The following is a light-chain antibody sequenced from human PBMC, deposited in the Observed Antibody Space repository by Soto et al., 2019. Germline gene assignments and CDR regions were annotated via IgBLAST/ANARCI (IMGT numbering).Light chain of an antibody. CDR2: DVS. V-gene: IGLV2-14*01. CDR1: SSDVGGYNY. Sequence: QSALTQPASVSGYPGQSITISCTGTSSDVGGYNYVSWYQQHPGKAPKLMIYDVSNRPSGVSNRFSGSKSGNTASLTISGLQAEDEADYYCSSYTSSSTPYVFGTGTQLTVL. CDR3: SSYTSSSTPYV. J-gene: IGLJ1*01.